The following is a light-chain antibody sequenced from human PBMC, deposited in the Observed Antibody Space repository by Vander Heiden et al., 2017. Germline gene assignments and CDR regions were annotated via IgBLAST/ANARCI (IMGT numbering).Light chain of an antibody. Sequence: SALTQHPSPTVSPALSVTISCTGTSSDVGGYNSVSWYQQHPGKAPKLMIYEVSKRPSGVPDRFSGSKSGNTASLTVSGLQAEDEADYYCSSSGGRNNLVFGGGTKMTVL. CDR1: SSDVGGYNS. CDR2: EVS. CDR3: SSSGGRNNLV. J-gene: IGLJ3*02. V-gene: IGLV2-8*01.